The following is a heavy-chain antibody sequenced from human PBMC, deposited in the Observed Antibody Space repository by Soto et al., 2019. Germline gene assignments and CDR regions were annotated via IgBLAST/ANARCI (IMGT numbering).Heavy chain of an antibody. V-gene: IGHV1-3*01. CDR2: INAGSGNT. J-gene: IGHJ5*02. CDR1: GYTLTRYP. D-gene: IGHD2-15*01. Sequence: ASLKVSCYYSGYTLTRYPMPWRRQAPGQRLEWMGWINAGSGNTKYSQKFQGRVTITRDTSASTAYMELSSLRSEDTAVYYCARVSVIVNWFYPWGQGTLVTVSS. CDR3: ARVSVIVNWFYP.